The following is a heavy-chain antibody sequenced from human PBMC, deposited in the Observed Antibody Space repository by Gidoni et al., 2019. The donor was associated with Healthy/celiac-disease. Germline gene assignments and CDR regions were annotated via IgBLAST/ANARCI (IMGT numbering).Heavy chain of an antibody. CDR1: GFTFGDYA. CDR3: TRDPLYSYGQGMFGY. Sequence: EVQLVESGGGLVKPGRSLRLSCTVSGFTFGDYAMSWFRQAPGKGLEWVGFIRSKAYGGTTEYAASVKGRFTISRDDSKSIAYLQMNSLKTEDTAVYYCTRDPLYSYGQGMFGYWGQGTLVTVSS. D-gene: IGHD5-18*01. CDR2: IRSKAYGGTT. V-gene: IGHV3-49*05. J-gene: IGHJ4*02.